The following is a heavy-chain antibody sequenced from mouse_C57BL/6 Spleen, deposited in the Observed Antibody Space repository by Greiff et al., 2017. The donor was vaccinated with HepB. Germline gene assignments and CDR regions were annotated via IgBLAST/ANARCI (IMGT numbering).Heavy chain of an antibody. V-gene: IGHV1-80*01. D-gene: IGHD2-3*01. CDR1: GYAFSSYW. J-gene: IGHJ4*01. Sequence: VQLQQSGAELVKPGASVKISCKASGYAFSSYWMNWVKQRPGKGLEWIGQIYPGDGDTNYNGKFKGKATLTEDKSSSTAYMQISSLTSEDSAVYVCARGGIYDCYLYAMDYWGQGTSVTVSS. CDR3: ARGGIYDCYLYAMDY. CDR2: IYPGDGDT.